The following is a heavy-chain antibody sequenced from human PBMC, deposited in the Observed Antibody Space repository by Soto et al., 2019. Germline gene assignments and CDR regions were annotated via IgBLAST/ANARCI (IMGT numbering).Heavy chain of an antibody. CDR1: TFTFSNFG. CDR2: ISFDGSKK. J-gene: IGHJ4*02. CDR3: ANDYGKYAGYLDY. V-gene: IGHV3-30*18. Sequence: QVQLVESGGGVVQPGRSLRLSCAASTFTFSNFGMNWVRQAPGKGLEWVAVISFDGSKKYYAASVKGRFTISRDNSKNTIYLEMNSMRPEDTAVYYCANDYGKYAGYLDYWGRGTLVTVSS. D-gene: IGHD4-17*01.